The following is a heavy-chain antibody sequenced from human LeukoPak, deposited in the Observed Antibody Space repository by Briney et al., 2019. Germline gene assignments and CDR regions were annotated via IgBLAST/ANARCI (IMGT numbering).Heavy chain of an antibody. D-gene: IGHD3-22*01. Sequence: SETLSLTCTVSGGSVSSTTYYWSWIRQPPGKGLEWIASINYSGSTYYNPSLKSRVTISVDTSENQFSLKLSSVTAADTAVYYCARDPNYYDSLDFDYWGQGTLVTVSS. CDR3: ARDPNYYDSLDFDY. V-gene: IGHV4-39*02. J-gene: IGHJ4*02. CDR1: GGSVSSTTYY. CDR2: INYSGST.